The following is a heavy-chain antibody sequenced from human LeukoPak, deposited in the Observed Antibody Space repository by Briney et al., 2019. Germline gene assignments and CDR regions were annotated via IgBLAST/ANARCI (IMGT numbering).Heavy chain of an antibody. V-gene: IGHV1-3*04. CDR2: INTGNGNT. CDR1: GGTFSSYA. Sequence: GASVKVSCKASGGTFSSYAISWVRQAPGQRLEWMGWINTGNGNTKYSQNFQGRVTITRDTSARAAYMGLSSLRSEDTAVYFCARSAYCGGDCFYYWGQGTLVTVSS. D-gene: IGHD2-21*01. J-gene: IGHJ4*02. CDR3: ARSAYCGGDCFYY.